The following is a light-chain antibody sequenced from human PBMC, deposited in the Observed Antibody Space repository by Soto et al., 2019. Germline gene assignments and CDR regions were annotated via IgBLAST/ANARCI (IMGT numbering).Light chain of an antibody. J-gene: IGLJ3*02. CDR3: AAWDDTLNCQV. CDR1: RSNSGRNI. V-gene: IGLV1-47*01. Sequence: QSVLTQPPSVSGTPGKRVSISGSGSRSNSGRNIVYWYQHLPGTAPKLLIQRNNERPSGVPDRFSGSKSGTSVSLAISGLRSEDEATYYCAAWDDTLNCQVFGGGTKLTVL. CDR2: RNN.